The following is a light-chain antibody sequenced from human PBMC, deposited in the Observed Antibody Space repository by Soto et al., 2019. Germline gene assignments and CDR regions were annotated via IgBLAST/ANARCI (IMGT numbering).Light chain of an antibody. CDR3: QQYNNWPPGCT. CDR2: GAS. CDR1: QSVSSN. Sequence: EIVMTQSPATLSVSPGERATLSCRASQSVSSNLAWYQQKPGQAPRLLIYGASTRATGIPARFSGSGSGTECTLTISSLQSEDFAVYYCQQYNNWPPGCTFGQGTKLEIK. J-gene: IGKJ2*02. V-gene: IGKV3-15*01.